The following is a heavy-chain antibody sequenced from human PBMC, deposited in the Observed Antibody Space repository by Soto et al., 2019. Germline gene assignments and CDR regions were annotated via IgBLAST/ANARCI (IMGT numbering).Heavy chain of an antibody. CDR1: GFTFSNAW. Sequence: GGSLRLCCAAAGFTFSNAWMNWVRQATGKGLEWVGRIKSKTDGGTTDYAAPVKGRFTISRDDSKNTLYLQMNSLKTEDTAVYYCTTDRRVVATINTPWDYWGQGTLVTVSS. D-gene: IGHD5-12*01. CDR3: TTDRRVVATINTPWDY. CDR2: IKSKTDGGTT. V-gene: IGHV3-15*07. J-gene: IGHJ4*02.